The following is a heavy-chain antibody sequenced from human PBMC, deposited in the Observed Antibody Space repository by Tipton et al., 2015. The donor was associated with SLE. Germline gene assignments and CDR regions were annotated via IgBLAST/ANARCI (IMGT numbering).Heavy chain of an antibody. Sequence: QLVQSGAEVKKPGASVKVSCKASGYTFTSYEINWVRQATGQGLEWMGWMNPNTGNTGYAQKFQGRVTMTRNTSISTAYMELSSLRSDDAAVYYCASVELRSWAFDYWGQGTLVTVSS. CDR3: ASVELRSWAFDY. D-gene: IGHD1-26*01. V-gene: IGHV1-8*01. J-gene: IGHJ4*02. CDR1: GYTFTSYE. CDR2: MNPNTGNT.